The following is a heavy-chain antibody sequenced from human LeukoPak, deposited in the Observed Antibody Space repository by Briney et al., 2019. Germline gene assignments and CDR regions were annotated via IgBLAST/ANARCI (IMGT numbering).Heavy chain of an antibody. CDR1: GGTFSSYA. D-gene: IGHD4-17*01. Sequence: ASVKVSCKASGGTFSSYAISWVRQAPGQGLEWMGGIIPIFGTANYAQKFQGRVTITADESTSTAYMELSSLRSEDTAVYYCARDLNGDYNRGDYWGQGTLVTVSS. CDR2: IIPIFGTA. CDR3: ARDLNGDYNRGDY. J-gene: IGHJ4*02. V-gene: IGHV1-69*13.